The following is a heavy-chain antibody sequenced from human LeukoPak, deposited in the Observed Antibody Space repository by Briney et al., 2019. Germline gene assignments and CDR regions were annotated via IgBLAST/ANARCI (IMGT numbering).Heavy chain of an antibody. J-gene: IGHJ3*02. D-gene: IGHD3-22*01. V-gene: IGHV3-74*01. CDR3: ARDRRYYDSSGYRGRAFDI. CDR1: GFTFSSYW. Sequence: GGSLRLSCAASGFTFSSYWMHWVRQAPGKGLVWVSRINSDGSSTSYADSVKGRFTISGDNAKNTLYLQMNSLRAEDTAVYYCARDRRYYDSSGYRGRAFDIWGQGTMVTVSS. CDR2: INSDGSST.